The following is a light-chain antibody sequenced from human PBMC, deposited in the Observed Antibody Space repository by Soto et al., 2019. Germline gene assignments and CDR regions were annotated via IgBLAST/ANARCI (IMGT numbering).Light chain of an antibody. V-gene: IGKV1-5*03. Sequence: DIQMTQSPSTLSGSVGDRVTITCRASQTISSWLAWYQQKPGKAPKLLIYKASTLKSGVPSRFSGSGSGTEFTLNISSLQPDDFSTYYCQQYYSFPRTFGQGTKVEIK. CDR1: QTISSW. CDR2: KAS. CDR3: QQYYSFPRT. J-gene: IGKJ1*01.